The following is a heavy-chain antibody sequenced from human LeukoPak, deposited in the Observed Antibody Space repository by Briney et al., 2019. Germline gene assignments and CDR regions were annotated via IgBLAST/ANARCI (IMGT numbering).Heavy chain of an antibody. CDR1: GYTFTGYY. V-gene: IGHV1-2*02. J-gene: IGHJ4*02. CDR3: ATGGHLTSNHYYVPPDF. Sequence: ASVKVSCKASGYTFTGYYMHWVRQAPGQGLEWMGWINPDSGVTDSTENFQGRVTMTSDTSITTVYMELTRLRSDDTAVYYCATGGHLTSNHYYVPPDFWGRGTLVSVSS. D-gene: IGHD3-22*01. CDR2: INPDSGVT.